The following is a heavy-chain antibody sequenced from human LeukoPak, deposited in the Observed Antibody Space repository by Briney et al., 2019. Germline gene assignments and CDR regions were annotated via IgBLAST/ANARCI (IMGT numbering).Heavy chain of an antibody. V-gene: IGHV3-13*05. CDR1: GFTVSSHD. J-gene: IGHJ2*01. D-gene: IGHD7-27*01. Sequence: GGSLRLSCAASGFTVSSHDMHWVRQVPGKGLEWVSAISTAGNPHYADSVKGRLTISRENAKNSLYLQMNSLRAGDTAVYYCARELGIEGFWYFDLWGRGTLVTVSS. CDR2: ISTAGNP. CDR3: ARELGIEGFWYFDL.